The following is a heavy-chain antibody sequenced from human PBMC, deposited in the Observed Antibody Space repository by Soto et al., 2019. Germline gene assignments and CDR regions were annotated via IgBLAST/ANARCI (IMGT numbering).Heavy chain of an antibody. J-gene: IGHJ6*02. CDR3: AASAPPATNYYYAMDV. Sequence: PSETLSLTCTVSGGSLSSSSYYWGRIRRPPGKGLEWIGYFYDSGSTNYNPSLRSRVTMSVDTSKNQFSLKLSSVTAADTAVYYCAASAPPATNYYYAMDVWGQGTTVTVSS. D-gene: IGHD5-12*01. CDR1: GGSLSSSSYY. V-gene: IGHV4-61*01. CDR2: FYDSGST.